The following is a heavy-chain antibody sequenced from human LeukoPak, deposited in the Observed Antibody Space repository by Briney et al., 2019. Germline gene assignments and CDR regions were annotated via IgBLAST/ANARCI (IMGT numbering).Heavy chain of an antibody. V-gene: IGHV4-4*02. CDR1: GGSISSSNW. Sequence: SETLSLTCAVSGGSISSSNWWSWVRQPPGKGLEWIGEIYHSGSTNYNPSLKSRVTISVDKSKNQFSLKLSSVTAADTAVYYCARDAGDRLVIGAFDIWGQGTMVTVSS. CDR3: ARDAGDRLVIGAFDI. CDR2: IYHSGST. J-gene: IGHJ3*02. D-gene: IGHD3-9*01.